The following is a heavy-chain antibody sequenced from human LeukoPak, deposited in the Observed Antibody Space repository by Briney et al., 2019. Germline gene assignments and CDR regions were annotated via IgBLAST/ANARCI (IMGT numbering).Heavy chain of an antibody. CDR3: ARELEMATIYSYFDY. CDR2: TYYRSKWYN. V-gene: IGHV6-1*01. Sequence: SQTLSLTCAISGDSVSSNSAAWNWIRQSPSRGLEWLGRTYYRSKWYNDYAISVKSRITINPDTSKNQFSLQLNSVTPEDTAVYHCARELEMATIYSYFDYWGQGTLVTVSS. CDR1: GDSVSSNSAA. D-gene: IGHD5-24*01. J-gene: IGHJ4*02.